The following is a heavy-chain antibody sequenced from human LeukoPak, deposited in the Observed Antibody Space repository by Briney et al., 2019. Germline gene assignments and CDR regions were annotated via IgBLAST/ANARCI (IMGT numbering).Heavy chain of an antibody. CDR3: ARARYPKYYYGSGSTNWFDP. D-gene: IGHD3-10*01. Sequence: GGAXRLSCAASGFTFSRYWMSWVRQAPGKGVEWVANIKQDGSEKYYVESVKGGFTISRDKAKNSLYLQMNSLRAEDTAVYYCARARYPKYYYGSGSTNWFDPWGQGTLVTVSS. CDR2: IKQDGSEK. CDR1: GFTFSRYW. V-gene: IGHV3-7*01. J-gene: IGHJ5*02.